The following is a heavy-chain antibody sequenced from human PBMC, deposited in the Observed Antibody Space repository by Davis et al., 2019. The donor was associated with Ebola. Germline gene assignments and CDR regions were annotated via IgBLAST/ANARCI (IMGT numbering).Heavy chain of an antibody. J-gene: IGHJ6*02. V-gene: IGHV3-30-3*01. Sequence: GESLKISCAASGFTFSSYAMHWVRQAPGKGLEWVAVISYDGSNKYYADSVKGRFTISRGNSKNTLYLQMNSLRAEDTAVYYCASWGFGDYYYYGMDVWGQGTTVTVSS. D-gene: IGHD3-10*01. CDR2: ISYDGSNK. CDR1: GFTFSSYA. CDR3: ASWGFGDYYYYGMDV.